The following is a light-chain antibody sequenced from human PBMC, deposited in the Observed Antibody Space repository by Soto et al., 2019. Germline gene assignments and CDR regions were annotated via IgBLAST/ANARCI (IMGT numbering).Light chain of an antibody. J-gene: IGLJ2*01. V-gene: IGLV4-69*01. Sequence: QSVLTQSPSASASLGASVKLTCTLSSGHSTYAIAWHQQQPEKGPRYLMKLNSDGSHNKGDGIPDRFSGSSSGAERYLTISSLLSEDEADYYCQTWGTGIHVVFGGGTKLTVL. CDR2: LNSDGSH. CDR3: QTWGTGIHVV. CDR1: SGHSTYA.